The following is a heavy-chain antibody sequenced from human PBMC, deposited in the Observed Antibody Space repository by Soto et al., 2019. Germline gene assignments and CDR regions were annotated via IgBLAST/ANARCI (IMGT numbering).Heavy chain of an antibody. V-gene: IGHV4-39*01. CDR1: GGSIGSSSYD. CDR2: IYDRGST. D-gene: IGHD6-19*01. CDR3: ARHGYTSGRTYFDY. Sequence: XXTLSLACTVSGGSIGSSSYDWGFIRQPPGKGLEWIGSIYDRGSTYSNPSLKSRLTTSLDTSKNQFSLKLTSVTAADTAVYYCARHGYTSGRTYFDYWGQGTLVTVSS. J-gene: IGHJ4*02.